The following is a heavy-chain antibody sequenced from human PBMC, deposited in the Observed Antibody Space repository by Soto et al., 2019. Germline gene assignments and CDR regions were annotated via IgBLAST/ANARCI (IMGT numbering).Heavy chain of an antibody. J-gene: IGHJ3*02. CDR2: IFPNDEK. V-gene: IGHV2-26*01. CDR3: ARIVVPGYAFDI. CDR1: GFSLSNARMG. Sequence: QVTLKESGPVLVKPTETLTLTCTVSGFSLSNARMGVSWIRQPPGKALEWLAHIFPNDEKSYSTSLKSRLTISKDTSKSQVVLTMTNMDPVDTATYYCARIVVPGYAFDIWGQGTMVTVSS. D-gene: IGHD2-15*01.